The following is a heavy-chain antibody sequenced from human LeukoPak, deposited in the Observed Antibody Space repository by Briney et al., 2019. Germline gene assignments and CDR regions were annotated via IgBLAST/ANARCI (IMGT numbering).Heavy chain of an antibody. CDR2: ISYDGTNT. Sequence: GGSLRLSCAASGFSFSTYTMHWVRQAPGKGLEWVALISYDGTNTYYADSVKGRFTISRDNSKNTVYLQMKSLRTEDTAVYFCARVVATIVVGLENFQHWGQGTLVTVSS. CDR1: GFSFSTYT. D-gene: IGHD5-12*01. V-gene: IGHV3-30-3*01. CDR3: ARVVATIVVGLENFQH. J-gene: IGHJ1*01.